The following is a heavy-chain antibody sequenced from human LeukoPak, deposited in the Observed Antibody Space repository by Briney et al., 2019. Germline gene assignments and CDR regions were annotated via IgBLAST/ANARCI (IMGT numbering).Heavy chain of an antibody. J-gene: IGHJ5*02. V-gene: IGHV1-69*04. CDR3: ARAGSSLVWFDP. D-gene: IGHD6-6*01. CDR2: IIPIFGIA. Sequence: GASVKVSCKASGGTISSYAISWVRQAPGQGLEWMGRIIPIFGIANYAQKFQGRVTITADKSTSTAYMELSSLRSEDTAVYYCARAGSSLVWFDPWGQGTLVTVSS. CDR1: GGTISSYA.